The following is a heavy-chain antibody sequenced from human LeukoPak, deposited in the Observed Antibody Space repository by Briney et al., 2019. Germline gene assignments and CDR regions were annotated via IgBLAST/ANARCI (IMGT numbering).Heavy chain of an antibody. J-gene: IGHJ6*03. D-gene: IGHD2-15*01. CDR2: ISAYNGNT. Sequence: ASVKVSCKASGYTFTSYGISWVRQAPGQGLEWMGWISAYNGNTNYAQKLQGRVTMTTDTSTSTAYMELRSLRSDDTAVYYCARGPLGYCSGGSCRLYYYYMDVWGKGTTVTVSS. V-gene: IGHV1-18*01. CDR3: ARGPLGYCSGGSCRLYYYYMDV. CDR1: GYTFTSYG.